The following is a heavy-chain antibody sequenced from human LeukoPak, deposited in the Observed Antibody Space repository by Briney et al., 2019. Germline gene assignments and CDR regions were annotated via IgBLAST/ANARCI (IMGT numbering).Heavy chain of an antibody. V-gene: IGHV3-9*01. CDR2: ISWNSGSI. Sequence: LSLTCTVSGGSISSDYWGWIRQPLGKGLEWVSGISWNSGSIGYADSVKGRFTISRDNAKNPLYLQMTSLRADDTAFYYCAKDQCSGGSCYDFDYWGQGTLVTVSS. CDR3: AKDQCSGGSCYDFDY. D-gene: IGHD2-15*01. CDR1: GGSISSDY. J-gene: IGHJ4*02.